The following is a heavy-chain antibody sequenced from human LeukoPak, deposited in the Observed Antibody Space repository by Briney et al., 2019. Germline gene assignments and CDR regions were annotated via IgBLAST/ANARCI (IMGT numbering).Heavy chain of an antibody. V-gene: IGHV3-74*01. Sequence: TGGSLRLSCAASGFTFSSYWMNWVRHAPGKGLVWVSRTNTDGSSTTYADSVKGRFTISRDNSNHTLSLQMNSLRAEDTAIYYCARGGLAALYWWGQGTLVTVSS. CDR2: TNTDGSST. CDR1: GFTFSSYW. J-gene: IGHJ4*02. D-gene: IGHD6-6*01. CDR3: ARGGLAALYW.